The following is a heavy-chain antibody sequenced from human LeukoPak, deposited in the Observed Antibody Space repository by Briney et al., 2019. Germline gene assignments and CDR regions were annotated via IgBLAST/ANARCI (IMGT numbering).Heavy chain of an antibody. CDR2: ISRSSSYI. D-gene: IGHD3-22*01. J-gene: IGHJ3*02. V-gene: IGHV3-21*01. Sequence: GGSLRLSCAASGFTFSSYSMNWVRQAPGKGLEWVSSISRSSSYIYYADSVKGRFTISRDNAKDSLYLQMNSLRAEDTAVYYCARDSVVIDAFDIWGQGTMVTVSS. CDR1: GFTFSSYS. CDR3: ARDSVVIDAFDI.